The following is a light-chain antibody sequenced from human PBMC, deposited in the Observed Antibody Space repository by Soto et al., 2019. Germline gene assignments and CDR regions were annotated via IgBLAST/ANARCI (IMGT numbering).Light chain of an antibody. CDR1: QTISSW. Sequence: DIQMTQSPTTLSGSVGDRVTITCRASQTISSWLAWYQQKPGKAPKLLIYKASTLKSGVPSRFSGSGSGTEFTLTISSPQPDDFATYYCQHYNSYSEAFGQATKVDI. V-gene: IGKV1-5*03. CDR3: QHYNSYSEA. J-gene: IGKJ1*01. CDR2: KAS.